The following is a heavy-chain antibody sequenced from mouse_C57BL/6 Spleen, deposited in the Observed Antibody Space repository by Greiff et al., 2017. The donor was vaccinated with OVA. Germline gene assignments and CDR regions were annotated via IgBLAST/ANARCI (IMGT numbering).Heavy chain of an antibody. CDR1: GYAFSSSW. J-gene: IGHJ1*03. V-gene: IGHV1-82*01. D-gene: IGHD1-1*01. CDR2: IYPGDGDP. CDR3: ARSYYATRDFDV. Sequence: QVQLQQSGPELVKPGASVKISCKASGYAFSSSWMNWVKQRPGKGLEWIGRIYPGDGDPNYNGKFKGKATLTADKSSSTAYMQLSSLTSEDSAVYVCARSYYATRDFDVWGTGTTVTVSS.